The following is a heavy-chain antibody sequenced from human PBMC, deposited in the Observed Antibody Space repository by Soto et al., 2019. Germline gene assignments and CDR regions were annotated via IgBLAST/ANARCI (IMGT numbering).Heavy chain of an antibody. CDR2: INHSGST. J-gene: IGHJ4*02. V-gene: IGHV4-34*01. Sequence: PSETLSLTCAVYGGSFSGYYWSWIRQPPGKGLEWIGEINHSGSTNYNPSLKSRVTISVDTSKNQFSLKLRSVTAADTAVYYCARGGHYRDYWRALARYFDYWGQGTLVTVSS. CDR3: ARGGHYRDYWRALARYFDY. D-gene: IGHD4-17*01. CDR1: GGSFSGYY.